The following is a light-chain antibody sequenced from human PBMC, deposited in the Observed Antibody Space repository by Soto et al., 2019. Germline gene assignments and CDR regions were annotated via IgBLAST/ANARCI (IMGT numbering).Light chain of an antibody. V-gene: IGLV2-14*01. Sequence: QSVLTQPPSASGTPGQRVTISCSGSSRDVGGYNYVPWHQQHPGKAPKVIITEVSNRPSGVSNRFSGSKSGNTASLTISGLQAEDEADYYCSSYVSSSTFVIFGGGTQLTVL. CDR1: SRDVGGYNY. CDR2: EVS. J-gene: IGLJ2*01. CDR3: SSYVSSSTFVI.